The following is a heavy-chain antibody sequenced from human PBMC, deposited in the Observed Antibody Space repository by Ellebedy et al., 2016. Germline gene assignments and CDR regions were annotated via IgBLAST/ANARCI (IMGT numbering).Heavy chain of an antibody. CDR1: GFTFSDYS. J-gene: IGHJ2*01. Sequence: GGSLRLSCVASGFTFSDYSFNVVRQAPGKGLEWVSYINAHFVTKYADSVKCRFTMSRENAKNSVYMQMNSLGAGVTAVYYCARSVEYYFDIWGRGTLVAVS. CDR2: INAHFVT. D-gene: IGHD2/OR15-2a*01. V-gene: IGHV3-48*04. CDR3: ARSVEYYFDI.